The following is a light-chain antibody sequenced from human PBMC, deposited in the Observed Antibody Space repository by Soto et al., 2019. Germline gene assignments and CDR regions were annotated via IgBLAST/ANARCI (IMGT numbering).Light chain of an antibody. CDR1: QSVSNY. V-gene: IGKV3-11*01. Sequence: EIVLTQSPGTLSLSPGERATLSCRASQSVSNYLAWYQQKPGQAPRLLIYDASSRATGIPARFSGSGSGTEFTLTISSLQPEDLATYYCQQSYITPQTFGQGTKVEIK. J-gene: IGKJ1*01. CDR3: QQSYITPQT. CDR2: DAS.